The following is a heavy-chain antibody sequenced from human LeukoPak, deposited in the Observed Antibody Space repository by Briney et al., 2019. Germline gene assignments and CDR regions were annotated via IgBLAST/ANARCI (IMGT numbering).Heavy chain of an antibody. Sequence: PSETLSLTCTVSGGSISSSSYYWGWIRQPPGKGLEWIGSIYYSGSTYYNPSLKSRVTMSADTFKNQFSLKLSSVTAADTAIYYCARHAIMYCSGGDCYSGGFDPWGRGTLVTVSS. J-gene: IGHJ5*02. CDR2: IYYSGST. V-gene: IGHV4-39*01. CDR1: GGSISSSSYY. D-gene: IGHD2-15*01. CDR3: ARHAIMYCSGGDCYSGGFDP.